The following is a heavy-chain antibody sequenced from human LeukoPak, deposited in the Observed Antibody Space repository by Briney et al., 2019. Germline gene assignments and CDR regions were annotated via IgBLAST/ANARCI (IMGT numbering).Heavy chain of an antibody. CDR3: ARVDCSSTSCYTYDALDI. CDR1: GGSISSGDYY. J-gene: IGHJ3*02. CDR2: IYYSGST. V-gene: IGHV4-30-4*08. Sequence: PSETLSLTCTVSGGSISSGDYYWSWIRQPPGKGLEWIGYIYYSGSTYYNPSLKSRVTISVDTSKNQFSLKLSSVTAADTAVYYCARVDCSSTSCYTYDALDIWGQGTMVTVSS. D-gene: IGHD2-2*02.